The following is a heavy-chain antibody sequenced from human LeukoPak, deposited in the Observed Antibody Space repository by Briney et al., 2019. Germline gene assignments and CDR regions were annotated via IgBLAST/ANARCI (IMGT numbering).Heavy chain of an antibody. CDR2: IRYDGSNK. CDR3: AKGTGHYYYYMDV. D-gene: IGHD1-14*01. V-gene: IGHV3-33*06. CDR1: GFTFSSYG. Sequence: GRSLRLSCAASGFTFSSYGMHWVRQAPGKGLEWVALIRYDGSNKYYADSVKGRFTISRDNSKNTLYLQMNSLRAEDTAVYYCAKGTGHYYYYMDVWGKGTTVTVSS. J-gene: IGHJ6*03.